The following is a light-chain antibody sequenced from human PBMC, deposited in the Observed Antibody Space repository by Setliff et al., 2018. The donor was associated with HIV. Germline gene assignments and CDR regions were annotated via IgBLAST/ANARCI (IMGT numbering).Light chain of an antibody. CDR1: SSDVGGYNY. J-gene: IGLJ2*01. CDR3: SSYTSSNTVV. Sequence: QSVLTQPASVSGSPGQSITISCTGTSSDVGGYNYASWYQQHPGKAPKLMIYEVTNRPSGVSDRFSGSKSGNTASLTISGLQAEDEADYYCSSYTSSNTVVFGGGTKVTVL. V-gene: IGLV2-14*01. CDR2: EVT.